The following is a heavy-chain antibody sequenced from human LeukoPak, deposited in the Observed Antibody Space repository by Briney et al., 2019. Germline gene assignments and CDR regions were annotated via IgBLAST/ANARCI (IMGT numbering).Heavy chain of an antibody. V-gene: IGHV4-4*02. CDR1: GGSISSSNW. CDR2: IYYSGST. Sequence: PSGTLSLTCAVSGGSISSSNWWSWVRQPPGKGLEWIGYIYYSGSTSYNPSLKSRVTISVDTSKNQFSLKLSSVTAADTAVYYCARDGDYGGNYYYYGMDVWGQGTTVTVSS. J-gene: IGHJ6*02. D-gene: IGHD4-23*01. CDR3: ARDGDYGGNYYYYGMDV.